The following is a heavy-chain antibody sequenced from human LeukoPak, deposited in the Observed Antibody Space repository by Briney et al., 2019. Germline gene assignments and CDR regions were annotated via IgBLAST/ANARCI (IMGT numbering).Heavy chain of an antibody. J-gene: IGHJ6*02. Sequence: ASVKVSCKVSGYTLTELSMFWVRQAPGKGLEWMGSFDPEDGKTVYAQKFQGRVTMTEDTSTDTAYMELSSLRSEDTVVYYCATGYLVTAGLMDVWGQGTTVTVSS. CDR2: FDPEDGKT. D-gene: IGHD6-13*01. CDR3: ATGYLVTAGLMDV. CDR1: GYTLTELS. V-gene: IGHV1-24*01.